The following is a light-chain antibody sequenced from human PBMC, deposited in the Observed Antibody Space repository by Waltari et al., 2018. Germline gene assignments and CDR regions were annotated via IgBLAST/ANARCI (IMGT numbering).Light chain of an antibody. J-gene: IGLJ3*02. V-gene: IGLV8-61*01. Sequence: QTVVTQEPSFSVSPGGTVTLTCGLSSGSVSYNYYPIWFQQTPGQAPRTLISSTNTRSSGVSDRFSGSILGNRAALTITGAQANDESDYYCVLYVGGGSWVFGGGTKLTVL. CDR1: SGSVSYNYY. CDR3: VLYVGGGSWV. CDR2: STN.